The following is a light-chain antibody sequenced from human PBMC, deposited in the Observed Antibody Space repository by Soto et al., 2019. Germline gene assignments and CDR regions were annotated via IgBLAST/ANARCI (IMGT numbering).Light chain of an antibody. CDR2: EVS. CDR1: ISDLGGYNY. J-gene: IGLJ3*02. CDR3: SAYTSTNTLV. V-gene: IGLV2-14*01. Sequence: QSALTQPASVSGSPGQSITISCTGTISDLGGYNYVSWYQQHPGKAPKLMIYEVSNRPSGVSNRFSASKSGKTASLTTSGLQSEDEADYYCSAYTSTNTLVFGGGTKVTVL.